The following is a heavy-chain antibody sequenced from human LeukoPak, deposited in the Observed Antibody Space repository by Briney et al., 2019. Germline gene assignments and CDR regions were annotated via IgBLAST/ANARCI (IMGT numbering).Heavy chain of an antibody. CDR1: GGTFSSYA. CDR2: IIPIFGTA. V-gene: IGHV1-69*13. J-gene: IGHJ6*03. CDR3: ASIAAAGTGRNYHYYYMDV. Sequence: RASVTVSCKASGGTFSSYAISWVRQAPGQGLEWMGGIIPIFGTANYAQKFQGRVTINPDEYTSTAYMELSSLRTEDTAVYYCASIAAAGTGRNYHYYYMDVWGKGTTVTVSS. D-gene: IGHD6-13*01.